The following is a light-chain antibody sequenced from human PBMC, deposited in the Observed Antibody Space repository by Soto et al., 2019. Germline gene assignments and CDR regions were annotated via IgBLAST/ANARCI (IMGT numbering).Light chain of an antibody. CDR1: SSNIGSNY. V-gene: IGLV1-47*01. CDR2: RNT. CDR3: AAWDDSLSGHVV. Sequence: QSVLTQPPAASGTPGQRVTMSCSGSSSNIGSNYVYWYQQLPGAAPKLLIYRNTQRPSGVPDRFSGSKSGPSASLAISGLRSADDADYYCAAWDDSLSGHVVFGGGTKVTVL. J-gene: IGLJ2*01.